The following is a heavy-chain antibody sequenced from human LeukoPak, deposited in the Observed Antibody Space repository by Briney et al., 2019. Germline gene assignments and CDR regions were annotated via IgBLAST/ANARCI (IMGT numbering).Heavy chain of an antibody. D-gene: IGHD1-20*01. V-gene: IGHV3-33*01. J-gene: IGHJ4*02. CDR1: GFTFSSYG. Sequence: GGSLRLSCAAAGFTFSSYGMHWVRQAPGKGLEWVAVMWYDGSNKYYADSVKGRFTISRDNSKNTLYLQMNSLRAEDTAVYYCARVPKPFYNWNDGWGLDYWGQGTLVTVSS. CDR2: MWYDGSNK. CDR3: ARVPKPFYNWNDGWGLDY.